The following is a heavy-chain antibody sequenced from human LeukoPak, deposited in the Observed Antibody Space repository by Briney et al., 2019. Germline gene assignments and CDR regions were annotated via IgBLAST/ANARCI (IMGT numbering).Heavy chain of an antibody. Sequence: SETLSLTCAVYGGSFSGYYWSWVRQPPGKGLEWVGEINHSGSTNYNASLKRRVNISVDTYKNQFSLKLRSVTAADTAVYYCARGWGAARHLYFDYWGQGTLVTVSS. CDR3: ARGWGAARHLYFDY. D-gene: IGHD6-6*01. CDR1: GGSFSGYY. CDR2: INHSGST. J-gene: IGHJ4*02. V-gene: IGHV4-34*01.